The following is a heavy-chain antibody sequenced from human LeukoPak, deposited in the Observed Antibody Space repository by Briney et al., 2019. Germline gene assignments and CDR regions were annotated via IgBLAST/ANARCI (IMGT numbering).Heavy chain of an antibody. J-gene: IGHJ4*02. CDR2: IHYSGST. D-gene: IGHD1-26*01. CDR1: GGSISSGTYH. V-gene: IGHV4-39*01. CDR3: AGRVGASIWTGMHF. Sequence: PSETLSLTCTVSGGSISSGTYHWGWVRQPPGKGLEWIGNIHYSGSTYYNPSLKSPVTISVDTSKNQFSLQLSSVTAADTAAYYCAGRVGASIWTGMHFWGQGTLVTVSS.